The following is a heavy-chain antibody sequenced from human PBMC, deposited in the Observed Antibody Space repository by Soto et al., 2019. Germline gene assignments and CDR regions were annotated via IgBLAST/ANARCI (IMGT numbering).Heavy chain of an antibody. CDR1: GFTFSTHT. J-gene: IGHJ4*02. CDR2: LTADSDDT. V-gene: IGHV3-23*01. CDR3: GRGLDRGSFAF. D-gene: IGHD3-16*01. Sequence: PGGSLRLSCVASGFTFSTHTMNWVRQAPGKGLEWVSRLTADSDDTSYADSIKGRFTISRDNSKNTLYLQMNSLRAEDTAIYYWGRGLDRGSFAFGGGGALVTVPS.